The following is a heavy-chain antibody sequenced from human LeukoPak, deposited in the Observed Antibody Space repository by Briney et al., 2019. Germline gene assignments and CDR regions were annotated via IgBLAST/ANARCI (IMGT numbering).Heavy chain of an antibody. CDR3: AKDRALAAAGFLFDY. D-gene: IGHD6-13*01. J-gene: IGHJ4*02. Sequence: GGSLRLSCAASGFTFSSYAMSWVRQAPGKGLEWVSAIGGSGGSTYYADSVKGRFTISRDNSKNTLYLQMNSLRAEDTAVYYCAKDRALAAAGFLFDYWGQGTLVTVSS. V-gene: IGHV3-23*01. CDR2: IGGSGGST. CDR1: GFTFSSYA.